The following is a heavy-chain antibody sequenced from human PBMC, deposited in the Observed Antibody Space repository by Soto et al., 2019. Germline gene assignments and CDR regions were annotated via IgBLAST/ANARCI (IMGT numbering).Heavy chain of an antibody. J-gene: IGHJ4*02. CDR3: ARGADY. Sequence: SETLSLTCAVYGGSFCGYYWSWIRQPPGKGLEWIGEINHSGSTNYNPSLKSRVTISVDTSKNQFSLKLSSVTAADTAVYYCARGADYWGQGTLVTAPQ. CDR1: GGSFCGYY. V-gene: IGHV4-34*01. CDR2: INHSGST.